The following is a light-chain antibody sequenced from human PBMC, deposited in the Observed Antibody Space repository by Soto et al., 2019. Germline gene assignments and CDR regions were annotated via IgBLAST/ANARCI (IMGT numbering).Light chain of an antibody. CDR2: EVS. CDR3: SSNAGSNNLV. V-gene: IGLV2-8*01. CDR1: SSDVGGYKY. Sequence: QSALTQPPSASGSPGQSVTISCTGTSSDVGGYKYVSWYQQHPGKAPKLMIYEVSKRPSGVPDRFSGSKSGNTASLTVSGLQAEDEADYYCSSNAGSNNLVFGGGTQLTVL. J-gene: IGLJ2*01.